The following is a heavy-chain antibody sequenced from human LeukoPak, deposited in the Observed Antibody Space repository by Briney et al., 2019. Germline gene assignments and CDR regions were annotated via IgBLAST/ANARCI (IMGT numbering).Heavy chain of an antibody. J-gene: IGHJ4*02. CDR2: ISNSVYT. V-gene: IGHV4-59*08. Sequence: PSETLSLTCTVSGDSISTYYWSWIRQPPGKGLEWIGYISNSVYTNYNPPLTSRVTMSVDTSKNQFSLKLTSVAAADTAVYYCARHARSDYANAKFDYWGQGALVTVSS. D-gene: IGHD6-25*01. CDR1: GDSISTYY. CDR3: ARHARSDYANAKFDY.